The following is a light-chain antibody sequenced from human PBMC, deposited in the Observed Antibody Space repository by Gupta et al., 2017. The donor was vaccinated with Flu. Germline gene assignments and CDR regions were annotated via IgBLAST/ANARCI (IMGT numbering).Light chain of an antibody. CDR1: SSDIASSNY. V-gene: IGLV2-14*01. Sequence: QSALTQPASVSRSPGQPITVSCTGTSSDIASSNYVSLYQQHPGQAPKLFIYGVTNRPSGVSNRCSASKSGDTASLTISGLQAEDEADYYCSSSISSSTIVFGGGTKVTVL. J-gene: IGLJ2*01. CDR3: SSSISSSTIV. CDR2: GVT.